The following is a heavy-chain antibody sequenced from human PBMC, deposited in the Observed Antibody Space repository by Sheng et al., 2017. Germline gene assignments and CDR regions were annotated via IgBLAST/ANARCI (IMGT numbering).Heavy chain of an antibody. Sequence: QVQLVQSGAEVKKPGSSVKVSCKASGGTFSSYAISWVRQAPGQGLEWMGGIIPILGIANYAQKFQGRVTITADKSTSTAYMELSSLRSEDTAVYYCARSTDYGDHTYNWFDPWGQGTLVTVSS. CDR1: GGTFSSYA. CDR2: IIPILGIA. V-gene: IGHV1-69*04. J-gene: IGHJ5*02. D-gene: IGHD4-17*01. CDR3: ARSTDYGDHTYNWFDP.